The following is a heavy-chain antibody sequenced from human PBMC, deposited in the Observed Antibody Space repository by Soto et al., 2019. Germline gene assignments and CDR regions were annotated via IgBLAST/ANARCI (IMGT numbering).Heavy chain of an antibody. CDR1: GFTVSSNY. Sequence: EVQLVETGGGLIQPGGSLRLSCAASGFTVSSNYMSWVRQAPGKGLEWVSVIYSGGSTYYADSVKGRFTISRDNSKNTLYLQMNSLRAEDTAVYYCAXDRRITIFGVGYGMDVWGQGTTVTVSS. CDR2: IYSGGST. D-gene: IGHD3-3*01. J-gene: IGHJ6*02. V-gene: IGHV3-53*02. CDR3: AXDRRITIFGVGYGMDV.